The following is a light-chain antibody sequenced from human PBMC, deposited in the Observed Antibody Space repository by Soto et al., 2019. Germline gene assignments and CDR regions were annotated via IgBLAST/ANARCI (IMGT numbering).Light chain of an antibody. V-gene: IGLV2-14*03. CDR2: DVS. J-gene: IGLJ1*01. CDR3: SSYSSSGTLYV. CDR1: SSDVGDYNY. Sequence: QSALTQPASVSGSPGQSITISCTGSSSDVGDYNYVAWYQQHPYKAPKLMIFDVSSRPSGVSNRFSGSKSGSTASLTISGLQAEDEADYFCSSYSSSGTLYVFGTGTKVTVL.